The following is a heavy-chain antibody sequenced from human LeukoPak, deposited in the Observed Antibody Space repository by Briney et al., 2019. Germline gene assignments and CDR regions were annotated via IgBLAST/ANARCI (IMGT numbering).Heavy chain of an antibody. CDR3: ARLVRRLQRLNIGRDSDYSTGYDFDS. J-gene: IGHJ4*02. D-gene: IGHD5-12*01. Sequence: PGGSLRLSCAASGFTFSSYSMNWVRQAPGKGLEWVSYISSSSSTIYYADSVKGRFTISRDNAKNSLYLQMNSLRAEDTAVYYCARLVRRLQRLNIGRDSDYSTGYDFDSWGQGTLVTVSS. V-gene: IGHV3-48*01. CDR1: GFTFSSYS. CDR2: ISSSSSTI.